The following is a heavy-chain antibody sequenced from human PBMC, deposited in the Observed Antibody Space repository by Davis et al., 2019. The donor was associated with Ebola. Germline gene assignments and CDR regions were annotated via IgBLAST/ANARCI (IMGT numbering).Heavy chain of an antibody. V-gene: IGHV4-34*01. CDR1: GGSFSGYY. Sequence: MPSETLSLTCAVYGGSFSGYYWSWIRQPPGKGLEWIGEINPSGSPNYNPSLKSRVTISVDTSKNQFSLKLSSVTAADTAVYYCARGRRVCSSTSCYFYYYYGMDVWGQGTTVTVSS. CDR2: INPSGSP. J-gene: IGHJ6*02. D-gene: IGHD2-2*01. CDR3: ARGRRVCSSTSCYFYYYYGMDV.